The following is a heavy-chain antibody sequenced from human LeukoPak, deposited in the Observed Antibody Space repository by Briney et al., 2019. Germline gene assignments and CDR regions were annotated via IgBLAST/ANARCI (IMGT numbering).Heavy chain of an antibody. CDR3: ARVPPRNYYDSSGYTEHAFDI. Sequence: ASVKVSCKASGYTFTSYYMHWVRQAPGQGLEWMGIINPSGGSTSYAQKFQGRVTMTRDTSTSTVYMELSSLRSEDTAVYYCARVPPRNYYDSSGYTEHAFDIWGQGSMVTVSS. D-gene: IGHD3-22*01. J-gene: IGHJ3*02. CDR1: GYTFTSYY. CDR2: INPSGGST. V-gene: IGHV1-46*01.